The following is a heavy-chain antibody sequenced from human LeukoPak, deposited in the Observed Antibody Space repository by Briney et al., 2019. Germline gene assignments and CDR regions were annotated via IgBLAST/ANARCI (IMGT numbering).Heavy chain of an antibody. D-gene: IGHD1-14*01. CDR2: IIPIFGTA. Sequence: WASVKVSCKASGGTFSSYAISWVRQAPGQGLEWMGGIIPIFGTANYAQKFQGRVTITADESTSTAYMELSSLRSEDTAVYYCASNPRVGRILRSYYFDYWGQGTLVTVSS. V-gene: IGHV1-69*01. J-gene: IGHJ4*02. CDR3: ASNPRVGRILRSYYFDY. CDR1: GGTFSSYA.